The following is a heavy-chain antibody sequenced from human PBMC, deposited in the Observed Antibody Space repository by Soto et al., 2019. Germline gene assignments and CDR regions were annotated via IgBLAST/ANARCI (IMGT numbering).Heavy chain of an antibody. V-gene: IGHV1-3*01. CDR3: ARAASHPDY. CDR1: GYTFTIYG. Sequence: ASVKVSCKASGYTFTIYGMYWVRQAPGQRLEWMGWMNADNGNTKYSQKFQGRVTITRDTSASTAYMELSSLTSEDTAVYYCARAASHPDYWGQGTLVTVSS. CDR2: MNADNGNT. J-gene: IGHJ4*02.